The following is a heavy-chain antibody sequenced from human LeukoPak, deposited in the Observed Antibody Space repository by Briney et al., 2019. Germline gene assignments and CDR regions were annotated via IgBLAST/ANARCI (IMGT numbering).Heavy chain of an antibody. J-gene: IGHJ3*02. Sequence: SETLSLTCTVSGGSITSSTYYWGWIRQPPGKGLEWIGSIYYSGSTYYNPSLKSRVTISVDTSKNQFSLKLSSVTAADTAVYYCATRTITMIVVVISPGAFDIWGQGTMVTVSS. V-gene: IGHV4-39*01. CDR2: IYYSGST. CDR1: GGSITSSTYY. D-gene: IGHD3-22*01. CDR3: ATRTITMIVVVISPGAFDI.